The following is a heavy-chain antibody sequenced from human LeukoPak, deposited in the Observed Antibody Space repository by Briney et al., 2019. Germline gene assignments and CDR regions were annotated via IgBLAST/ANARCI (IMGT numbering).Heavy chain of an antibody. CDR2: VPYTGTT. CDR1: GGLVTSYV. J-gene: IGHJ6*03. Sequence: SDTLSLTCSVSGGLVTSYVLAWIRQAPGKGLEWIGHVPYTGTTNYNPSLKGRVTISVDSSKNQFSLKLNSVTAADTAIYYCARELTVTEGFYYYFYYMDVWGKGTTVTVSS. V-gene: IGHV4-59*02. D-gene: IGHD4-11*01. CDR3: ARELTVTEGFYYYFYYMDV.